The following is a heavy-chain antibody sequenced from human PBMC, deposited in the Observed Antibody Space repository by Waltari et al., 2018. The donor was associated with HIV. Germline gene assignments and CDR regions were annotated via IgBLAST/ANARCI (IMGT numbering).Heavy chain of an antibody. D-gene: IGHD3-10*01. CDR3: TTDSGYGSGSYYPEGYFDY. J-gene: IGHJ4*02. CDR1: GFTFSNAW. CDR2: IKSKTDGGTT. V-gene: IGHV3-15*01. Sequence: EVQLVESGGGLVKPGGSLRLSCAASGFTFSNAWMSWVRQAPGKGLEWVGRIKSKTDGGTTDYAAPVKGRFTISRDDSKNTLYLQMNSLKTEDTAVYYCTTDSGYGSGSYYPEGYFDYWGQGTLVTVSS.